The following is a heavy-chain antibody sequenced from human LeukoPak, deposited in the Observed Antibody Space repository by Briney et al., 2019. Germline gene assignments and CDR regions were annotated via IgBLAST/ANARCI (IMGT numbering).Heavy chain of an antibody. CDR3: ARVTAAAGDY. J-gene: IGHJ4*02. CDR2: INPKSGGA. D-gene: IGHD6-13*01. V-gene: IGHV1-2*06. CDR1: GYTFIDHY. Sequence: ASVKVSCKTSGYTFIDHYIHWVRQAPGQGLEWMGRINPKSGGANYVQKFQGRVTMTRDTSITTAYMELSSLRSDDTAVYYCARVTAAAGDYWGQRTLVTVSS.